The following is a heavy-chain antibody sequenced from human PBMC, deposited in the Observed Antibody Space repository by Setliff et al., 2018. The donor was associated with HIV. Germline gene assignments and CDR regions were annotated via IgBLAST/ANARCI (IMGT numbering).Heavy chain of an antibody. Sequence: SETLSLTCAVSGGPLNSRNWWSWVRQPPGKGLEWIGEVLHSGSTNYNSSLKSRVAMSVDTSKNQFSLNLTSVTAADTAVYYCARGRFVGFDYWGQGTLVTVSS. CDR2: VLHSGST. V-gene: IGHV4-4*02. D-gene: IGHD3-16*02. CDR1: GGPLNSRNW. J-gene: IGHJ4*02. CDR3: ARGRFVGFDY.